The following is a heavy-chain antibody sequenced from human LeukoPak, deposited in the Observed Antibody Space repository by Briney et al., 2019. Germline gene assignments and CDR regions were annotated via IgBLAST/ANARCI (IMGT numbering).Heavy chain of an antibody. Sequence: SETLSLTCTVSGDSFRSYYWSWIRQPPGKGLEWIGYIYYSGSTNYNPSLKSRVTISVDTSKNQFSLKLSSVTAADTAVYYCARDRGSSSGWPLSFDYWGQGTLVTVSS. CDR3: ARDRGSSSGWPLSFDY. CDR2: IYYSGST. CDR1: GDSFRSYY. D-gene: IGHD6-19*01. J-gene: IGHJ4*02. V-gene: IGHV4-59*01.